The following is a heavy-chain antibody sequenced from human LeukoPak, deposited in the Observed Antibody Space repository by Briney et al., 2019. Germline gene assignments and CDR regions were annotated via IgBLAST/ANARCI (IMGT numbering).Heavy chain of an antibody. D-gene: IGHD6-6*01. CDR1: GFTFSSYS. J-gene: IGHJ4*02. V-gene: IGHV3-21*01. CDR2: ISSSSSYI. Sequence: GGSLRLSCAASGFTFSSYSMNWVRQAPGKGLEWVSSISSSSSYIYYADSVKGRFTISRDNAKNSLYLQMNSLRAEDTAVYYCARASRRAIAARSSYYFDYWGQGTLVTVSS. CDR3: ARASRRAIAARSSYYFDY.